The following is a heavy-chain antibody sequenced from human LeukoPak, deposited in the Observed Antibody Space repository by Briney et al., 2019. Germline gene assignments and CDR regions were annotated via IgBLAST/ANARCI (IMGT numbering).Heavy chain of an antibody. Sequence: GRSLTPSCAASGFTFSSYAMHWVRQAPGKGLEWVAVISYDGSNKYYADSVKGPFTISRDNSKNTLYLQMNRLRSEDTAVYYCARARPLVLDYWGQETLVTVSS. D-gene: IGHD3-10*01. CDR2: ISYDGSNK. CDR3: ARARPLVLDY. V-gene: IGHV3-30*01. J-gene: IGHJ4*02. CDR1: GFTFSSYA.